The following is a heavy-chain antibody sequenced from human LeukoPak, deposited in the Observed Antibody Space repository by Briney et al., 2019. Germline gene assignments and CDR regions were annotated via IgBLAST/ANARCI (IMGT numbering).Heavy chain of an antibody. CDR2: IYYSGST. CDR3: ARHVWLQPFDY. J-gene: IGHJ4*02. D-gene: IGHD3-9*01. CDR1: GGSMNSYY. V-gene: IGHV4-59*08. Sequence: SETLSLTCSVSGGSMNSYYWSWIRQSPGKGLEWIGYIYYSGSTNYNPSLKSRVTISVDTSRNQFSLKLSSVTAADTAVYYCARHVWLQPFDYWGQGTLVTVSS.